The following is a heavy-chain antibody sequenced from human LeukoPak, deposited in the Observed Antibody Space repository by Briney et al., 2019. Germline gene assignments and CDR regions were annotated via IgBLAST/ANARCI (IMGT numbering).Heavy chain of an antibody. CDR1: GGTFSSYA. D-gene: IGHD3-22*01. CDR2: IIPIFGTA. V-gene: IGHV1-69*05. CDR3: ARGYYDSRLYYYYMDV. J-gene: IGHJ6*03. Sequence: GASVKISCKASGGTFSSYAISWVRQAPGQWLEWMGGIIPIFGTANYAQKFQGRVTITTDESTSTAYMELSSLRSEDTAVYYCARGYYDSRLYYYYMDVWGKGTTVTVSS.